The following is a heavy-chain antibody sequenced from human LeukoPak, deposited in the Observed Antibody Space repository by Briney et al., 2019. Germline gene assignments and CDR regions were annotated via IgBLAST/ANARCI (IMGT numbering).Heavy chain of an antibody. J-gene: IGHJ2*01. CDR2: IYYSGRT. Sequence: QHQSLNCTVPGYSISNSSYNWGRLRQPPRKELERIGNIYYSGRTYYNPSHKIRVTISVDPPKNPFSLQLSSVTAADTAVYYCARGVTMIVVVIHDWYFDLWGRGPPVTVSP. V-gene: IGHV4-39*01. D-gene: IGHD3-22*01. CDR1: GYSISNSSYN. CDR3: ARGVTMIVVVIHDWYFDL.